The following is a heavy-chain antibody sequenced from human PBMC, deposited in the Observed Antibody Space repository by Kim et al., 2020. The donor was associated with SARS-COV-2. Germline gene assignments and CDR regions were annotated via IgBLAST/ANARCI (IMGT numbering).Heavy chain of an antibody. CDR3: ARDAPRGFGVVKFASNPSLYYYYMDV. CDR1: GGSISSYY. D-gene: IGHD3-3*01. J-gene: IGHJ6*03. CDR2: IYTSGST. Sequence: SETLSLTCTVSGGSISSYYWSWIRQPAGKGLEWIGRIYTSGSTNYNPSLKSRVTMSVDTSKNQFSLKLSSVTAADTAVYYCARDAPRGFGVVKFASNPSLYYYYMDVWGKGTTVTVSS. V-gene: IGHV4-4*07.